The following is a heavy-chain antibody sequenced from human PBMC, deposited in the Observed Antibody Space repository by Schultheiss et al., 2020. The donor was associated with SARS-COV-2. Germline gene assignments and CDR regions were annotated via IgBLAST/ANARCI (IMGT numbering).Heavy chain of an antibody. CDR2: IYYSGST. CDR1: GGSISSYY. Sequence: SETLSLTCTVSGGSISSYYWSWIRKPPGKGLEWIGYIYYSGSTNYNPSLKSRVTISVDTSKNQFSLKLSSVTAADTAVYYCASTLGPYCSSTSCYDRGDVWGKGTTVTVSS. V-gene: IGHV4-59*01. D-gene: IGHD2-2*01. CDR3: ASTLGPYCSSTSCYDRGDV. J-gene: IGHJ6*04.